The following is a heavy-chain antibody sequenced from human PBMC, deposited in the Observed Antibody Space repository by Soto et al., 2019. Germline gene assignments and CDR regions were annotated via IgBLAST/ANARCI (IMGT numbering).Heavy chain of an antibody. CDR3: ARAAAGFGY. Sequence: VQLVESGGGLVQPGGSLRLSCAASGFTFSSFEMNWVRQAPGKGLEWVAVISYDGSNKYYADSVKGRFTISRDNSKNTLYLQMNSLRAEDTAVYYCARAAAGFGYWGQGTLVTVSS. CDR1: GFTFSSFE. D-gene: IGHD6-13*01. V-gene: IGHV3-30-3*01. J-gene: IGHJ4*02. CDR2: ISYDGSNK.